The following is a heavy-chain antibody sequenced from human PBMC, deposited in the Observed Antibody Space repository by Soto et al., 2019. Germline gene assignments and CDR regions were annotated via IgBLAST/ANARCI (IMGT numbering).Heavy chain of an antibody. CDR1: GFTFGDYA. Sequence: SLRLSCTASGFTFGDYAMSWFRQAPEKGLEWVGFIRSKAYGGTTEYAASVKGRFTISRDDSKSIAYLQMNSLKTEDTAVYYCTRAPAYNWNYDYYYYGMDVWGQGTTVTVSS. V-gene: IGHV3-49*03. J-gene: IGHJ6*02. D-gene: IGHD1-7*01. CDR2: IRSKAYGGTT. CDR3: TRAPAYNWNYDYYYYGMDV.